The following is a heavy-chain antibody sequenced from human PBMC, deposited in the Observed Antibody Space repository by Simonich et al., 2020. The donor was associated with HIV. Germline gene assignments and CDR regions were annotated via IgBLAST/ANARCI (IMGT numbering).Heavy chain of an antibody. J-gene: IGHJ4*02. CDR1: GGSFSGYY. Sequence: QVQLQQWGAGLLKPSETLSLTCAVYGGSFSGYYWTWIRPSPGKGLEWIGEINHSGITNYNPSLKSRVTISLDTSKNQFSLKLNSVTAADTAVYYCARGTVTGGDARFDYWGQGTLVTVSS. CDR3: ARGTVTGGDARFDY. D-gene: IGHD4-17*01. V-gene: IGHV4-34*01. CDR2: INHSGIT.